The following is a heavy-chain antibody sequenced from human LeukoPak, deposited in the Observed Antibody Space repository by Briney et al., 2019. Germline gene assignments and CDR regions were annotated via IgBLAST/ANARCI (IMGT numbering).Heavy chain of an antibody. D-gene: IGHD6-19*01. J-gene: IGHJ4*02. Sequence: GGSLRLSCAASGFTFSSYEMNWVRQAPGKGLEWVSYISSSGSTIYYADSVKGRFTISRDNAKNSLYLQMNSLRAEDTAVYYCARHSSGWYPYDYWGQGTLVTISS. CDR3: ARHSSGWYPYDY. V-gene: IGHV3-48*03. CDR2: ISSSGSTI. CDR1: GFTFSSYE.